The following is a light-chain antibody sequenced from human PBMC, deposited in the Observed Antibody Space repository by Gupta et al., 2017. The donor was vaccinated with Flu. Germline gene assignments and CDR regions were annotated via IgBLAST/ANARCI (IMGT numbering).Light chain of an antibody. Sequence: DRVTIACRASQSISNYVNWYQQKPGKAPKLLVYAASSLQSGVPSRFSGSGSGTDFTLTISSLQPEDCATYFCQQSYSTPLLTFGPGTKVDIK. CDR2: AAS. J-gene: IGKJ3*01. CDR1: QSISNY. CDR3: QQSYSTPLLT. V-gene: IGKV1-39*01.